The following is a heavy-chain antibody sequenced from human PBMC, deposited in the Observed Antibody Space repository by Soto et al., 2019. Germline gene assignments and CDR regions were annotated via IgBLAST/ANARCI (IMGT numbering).Heavy chain of an antibody. CDR3: ARAPHTFDI. V-gene: IGHV4-31*03. CDR2: IHYSGNT. Sequence: SETLSLTCTVSCGSISSGGYYWSWIRQHPGKGLEWIAYIHYSGNTYYNPSLTSRITISVDTSKNQFSLKLSSVTAADTAVYYCARAPHTFDIWGQGTMVTVSS. CDR1: CGSISSGGYY. J-gene: IGHJ3*02.